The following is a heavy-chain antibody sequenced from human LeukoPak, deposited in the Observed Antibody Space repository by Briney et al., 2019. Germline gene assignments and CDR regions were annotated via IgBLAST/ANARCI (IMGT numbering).Heavy chain of an antibody. CDR3: AKSWETGSTGSNPNWFDP. CDR1: GFTLTSSA. CDR2: ISGGGINI. Sequence: GGSLRLSCAASGFTLTSSAMSWVRQAPGKGLEWVSGISGGGINIYYADSVKGRFTISRDKSKNTLHLQMNSLRTEDSAVYFCAKSWETGSTGSNPNWFDPWGQGTLVTVSS. V-gene: IGHV3-23*01. J-gene: IGHJ5*02. D-gene: IGHD1-1*01.